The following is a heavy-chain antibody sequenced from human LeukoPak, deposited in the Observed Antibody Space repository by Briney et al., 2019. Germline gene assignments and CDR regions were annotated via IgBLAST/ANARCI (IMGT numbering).Heavy chain of an antibody. CDR2: MNPNSGNT. V-gene: IGHV1-8*03. CDR3: ARGGGTMVRGVIIGGSLNWFDP. Sequence: ASVKVSCKASGYTFTSYDINWVRQATGQGLEWMGWMNPNSGNTGYAQKFQGRVTTTRNTSISTAYMELSSLRSEDTAVYYCARGGGTMVRGVIIGGSLNWFDPWGQGTLVTVSS. J-gene: IGHJ5*02. D-gene: IGHD3-10*01. CDR1: GYTFTSYD.